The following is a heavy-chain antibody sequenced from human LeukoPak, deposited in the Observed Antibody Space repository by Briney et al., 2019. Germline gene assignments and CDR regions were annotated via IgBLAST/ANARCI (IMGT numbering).Heavy chain of an antibody. CDR1: GFTFSNYG. CDR3: AKDEIPRNKLYDAFDI. V-gene: IGHV3-33*06. D-gene: IGHD1/OR15-1a*01. Sequence: GGSLRLSCAASGFTFSNYGMHWVRQAPGKGLEWVAVIWYDGSDKYYADSVKGRCTISRDNSKNTLYLQMNSLRADDTAVYYCAKDEIPRNKLYDAFDIWGQGTKVTVSS. CDR2: IWYDGSDK. J-gene: IGHJ3*02.